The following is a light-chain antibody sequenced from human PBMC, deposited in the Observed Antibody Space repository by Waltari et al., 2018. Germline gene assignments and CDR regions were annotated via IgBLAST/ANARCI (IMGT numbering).Light chain of an antibody. Sequence: SALPHPRPVSESPGQSVTLPCTGPTYDVGYYNYFSWYQHHPGKAPKLMIYDVTKRPSGVPDRFSGSKYGNTASLTISGLQAEDEADYYCSSYSGTYTLLFGGGTKLTVL. J-gene: IGLJ3*02. CDR2: DVT. V-gene: IGLV2-11*01. CDR1: TYDVGYYNY. CDR3: SSYSGTYTLL.